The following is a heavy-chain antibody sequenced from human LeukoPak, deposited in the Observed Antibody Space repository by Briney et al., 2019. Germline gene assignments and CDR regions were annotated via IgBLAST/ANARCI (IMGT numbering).Heavy chain of an antibody. J-gene: IGHJ4*02. CDR1: GFTFSSYA. D-gene: IGHD3-3*01. Sequence: GRSLRLSCAASGFTFSSYAMHWVRQAPGKGLEWVAVISYDGSNKYYADSVKGRFTISRDNSKNTLYLQMNSLRAEDTAVYYCARDTGYGFWSGYFGYWGQGTLVTVSS. CDR3: ARDTGYGFWSGYFGY. V-gene: IGHV3-30*01. CDR2: ISYDGSNK.